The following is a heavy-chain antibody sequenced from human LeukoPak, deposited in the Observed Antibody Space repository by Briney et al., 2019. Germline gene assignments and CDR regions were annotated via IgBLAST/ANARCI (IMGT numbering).Heavy chain of an antibody. V-gene: IGHV4-30-4*01. J-gene: IGHJ5*02. D-gene: IGHD3-22*01. Sequence: SQTLSLTCTVSGGSISSGDYYWSWLRQPPGKGLEWIGYIYYSGSTYYNPSLKSRVTTSVDTSKNQFSLKLSSVTAADTAVYYCAREPNYYDSSGSHWFDPWGQGTLVTVSS. CDR1: GGSISSGDYY. CDR3: AREPNYYDSSGSHWFDP. CDR2: IYYSGST.